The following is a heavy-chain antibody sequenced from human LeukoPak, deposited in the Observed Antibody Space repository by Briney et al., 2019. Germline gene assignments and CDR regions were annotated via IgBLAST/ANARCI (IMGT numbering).Heavy chain of an antibody. CDR1: GFTFSSYA. Sequence: GGSLRLSCAASGFTFSSYAMHWVRQAPGKGLEYVSAISSNGGSTYYANSVKGRFTISRDNSKNTLYLQMNSLRAEDTAVYYCAKSAPLTIFGVAHPFDPWGQGTLVTVSS. CDR3: AKSAPLTIFGVAHPFDP. J-gene: IGHJ5*02. D-gene: IGHD3-3*01. CDR2: ISSNGGST. V-gene: IGHV3-64*01.